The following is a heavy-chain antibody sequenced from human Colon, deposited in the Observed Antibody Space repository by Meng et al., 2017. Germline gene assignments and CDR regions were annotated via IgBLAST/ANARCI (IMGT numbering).Heavy chain of an antibody. CDR2: IRSKAYGWTT. CDR3: TRGRVYYYGSGRRLDY. Sequence: GGSLRLSCTAPGFTSGDYAMSWVRPARGKGLAWVGFIRSKAYGWTTEHAASVKGRVTISRDCCKHIAYPQINSLKTEDTAVYYCTRGRVYYYGSGRRLDYWGQGTLVTVSS. V-gene: IGHV3-49*04. J-gene: IGHJ4*02. D-gene: IGHD3-10*01. CDR1: GFTSGDYA.